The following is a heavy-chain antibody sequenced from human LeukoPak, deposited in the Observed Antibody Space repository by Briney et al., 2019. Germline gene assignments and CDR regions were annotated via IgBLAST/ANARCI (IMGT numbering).Heavy chain of an antibody. CDR3: ARDLIYDNTGSARDTNDAFDI. Sequence: SETLSLTCTVSGGSISSGGYYWSWIRQHPGKGLEWIGYITDSGSTYHNPSLKSRVTISVDTSKNQFSLKLSSVTAADTAMYYCARDLIYDNTGSARDTNDAFDIWGQGTMLIVSS. CDR1: GGSISSGGYY. D-gene: IGHD5-18*01. CDR2: ITDSGST. V-gene: IGHV4-31*03. J-gene: IGHJ3*02.